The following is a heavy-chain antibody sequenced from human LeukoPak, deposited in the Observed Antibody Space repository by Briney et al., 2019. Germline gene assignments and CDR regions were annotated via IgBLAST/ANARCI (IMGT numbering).Heavy chain of an antibody. CDR1: GGSISSSSYY. Sequence: PSETLSLTCTVSGGSISSSSYYWGWIRPPPGKGLEWIGSIYYSGSTYYNPSLKSRVTISVDTSKNQFSLKLSSVTAADTAVYYCARGGNWFDPWGQGTLVTVSS. CDR2: IYYSGST. CDR3: ARGGNWFDP. V-gene: IGHV4-39*01. J-gene: IGHJ5*02. D-gene: IGHD3-16*01.